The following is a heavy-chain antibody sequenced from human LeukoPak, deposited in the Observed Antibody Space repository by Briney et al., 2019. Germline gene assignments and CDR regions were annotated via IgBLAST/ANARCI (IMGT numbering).Heavy chain of an antibody. CDR2: IIDTGDST. CDR1: GFSFSTYA. Sequence: GGSLRLSCAASGFSFSTYAMSWVRQAPGKGLEWVSSIIDTGDSTYYADSVKGRFTISRDNPKNTLYLQMNSLRAEDTAIYYCAKDLRTYGSGIYRLPTVIFNYWGQGTLVTVSS. J-gene: IGHJ4*02. CDR3: AKDLRTYGSGIYRLPTVIFNY. D-gene: IGHD3-10*01. V-gene: IGHV3-23*01.